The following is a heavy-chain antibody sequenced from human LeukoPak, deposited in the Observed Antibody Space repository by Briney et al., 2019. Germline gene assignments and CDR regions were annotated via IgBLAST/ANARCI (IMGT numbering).Heavy chain of an antibody. D-gene: IGHD3-10*01. CDR2: IYYSGST. CDR1: GGSISSGDYY. Sequence: SETLSLTCTVSGGSISSGDYYWSWIRQPPGKGLEWIGYIYYSGSTYYNPSLKSRVTISVDTSKNQFSLKLSSVTAADTAVYYCARSSWFGDPFDYWGQGTLVTVSS. CDR3: ARSSWFGDPFDY. J-gene: IGHJ4*02. V-gene: IGHV4-30-4*01.